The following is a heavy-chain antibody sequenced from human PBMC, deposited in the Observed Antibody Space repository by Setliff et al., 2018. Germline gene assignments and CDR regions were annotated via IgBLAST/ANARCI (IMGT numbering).Heavy chain of an antibody. J-gene: IGHJ5*02. V-gene: IGHV3-33*06. D-gene: IGHD3-10*01. CDR1: GFTFSNYG. CDR3: AKSGFGVVALGVNNWFDP. CDR2: IWNDGSSK. Sequence: GGSLRLSCVASGFTFSNYGMHWVRQAPGKGLEWVALIWNDGSSKFYGDSVKGRFTISRDNSKSTLYLQMNSLRAEDTAVYYCAKSGFGVVALGVNNWFDPWGQGTLVTVSS.